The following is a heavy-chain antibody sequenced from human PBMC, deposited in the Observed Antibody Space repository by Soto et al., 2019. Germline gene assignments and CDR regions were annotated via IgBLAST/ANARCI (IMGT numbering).Heavy chain of an antibody. Sequence: GWSLRLSCASSVFTFISYGISWVRKAPGQGLELVSAISDSGGSTYYADSVKGRFTISRDNSKNTLYLQMNSLRAEDTAVYYCAKSKDIVVVPAALFDYWGQGTLVTVSS. D-gene: IGHD2-2*01. CDR2: ISDSGGST. CDR1: VFTFISYG. CDR3: AKSKDIVVVPAALFDY. V-gene: IGHV3-23*01. J-gene: IGHJ4*02.